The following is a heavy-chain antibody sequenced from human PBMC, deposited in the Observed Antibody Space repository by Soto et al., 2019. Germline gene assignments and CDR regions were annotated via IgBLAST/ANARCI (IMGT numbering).Heavy chain of an antibody. Sequence: PSETLSLTCAVYGGSFSGYYWSWIRQPPGKGLEWIGEINHSGSTNYNPSLKSRVTISVDTSKNQYSLKLSSVTAADTAVYYCASTHSIAAALWGMDVWGQGTTVTVSS. V-gene: IGHV4-34*01. CDR1: GGSFSGYY. CDR3: ASTHSIAAALWGMDV. J-gene: IGHJ6*02. D-gene: IGHD6-13*01. CDR2: INHSGST.